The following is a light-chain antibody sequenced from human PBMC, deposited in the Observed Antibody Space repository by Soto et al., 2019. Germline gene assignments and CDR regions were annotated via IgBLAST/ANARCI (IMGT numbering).Light chain of an antibody. CDR3: CSFTSANTYV. J-gene: IGLJ1*01. CDR1: SSDVGSNNR. V-gene: IGLV2-18*02. CDR2: EVS. Sequence: QSALTQPPSVSGSPGQSVTISCTGTSSDVGSNNRVSWYQQPPGTVPKVMIYEVSNRPSGVPDRFSGSKSGNTASLPISGLQAEDEADYYCCSFTSANTYVFGTGTKLTVL.